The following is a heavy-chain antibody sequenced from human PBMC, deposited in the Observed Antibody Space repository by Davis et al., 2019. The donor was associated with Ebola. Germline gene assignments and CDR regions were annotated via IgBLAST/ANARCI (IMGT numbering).Heavy chain of an antibody. V-gene: IGHV5-51*01. CDR1: GYSFTSYW. J-gene: IGHJ3*02. D-gene: IGHD3-22*01. CDR2: IYPGDSDT. Sequence: KVSCKGSGYSFTSYWIGWVRQMPGKGLEWMGIIYPGDSDTRYSPSFQGQVTISADKSISTAYLQWSSLKASDTAMYYCARLGYDSGGAFDIWGQGTMVTVSS. CDR3: ARLGYDSGGAFDI.